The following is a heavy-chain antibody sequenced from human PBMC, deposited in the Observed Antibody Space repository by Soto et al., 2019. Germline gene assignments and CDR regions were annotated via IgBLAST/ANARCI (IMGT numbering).Heavy chain of an antibody. CDR2: IYPGDSDT. V-gene: IGHV5-51*01. CDR3: ARQVHYYGMDV. J-gene: IGHJ6*02. D-gene: IGHD3-10*01. Sequence: PXESLTSACKGSGYSFTSYWIGLVRQMPGKGLEWMGIIYPGDSDTRYSPSFQGQVTISADKSISTDYLQWSSLKASDTAMYYCARQVHYYGMDVWGQGTTVTVS. CDR1: GYSFTSYW.